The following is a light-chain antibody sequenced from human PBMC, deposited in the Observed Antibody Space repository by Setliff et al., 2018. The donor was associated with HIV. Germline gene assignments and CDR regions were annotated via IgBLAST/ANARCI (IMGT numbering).Light chain of an antibody. CDR2: DVT. CDR3: SSFTSSGTYV. J-gene: IGLJ1*01. CDR1: ASDVGGYNY. Sequence: GSPGQSITISCTGTASDVGGYNYVSWYQQHPGKAPKLMIYDVTNRPSGVSNRFSASKSGNTASLTISGLQAEDEADYYCSSFTSSGTYVFGTGTRSPS. V-gene: IGLV2-14*03.